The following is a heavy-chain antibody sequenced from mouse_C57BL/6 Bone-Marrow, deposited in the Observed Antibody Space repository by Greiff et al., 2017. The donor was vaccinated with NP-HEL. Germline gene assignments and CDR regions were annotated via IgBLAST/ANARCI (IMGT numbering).Heavy chain of an antibody. V-gene: IGHV1-72*01. CDR2: IDPNSGGT. CDR1: GYTFTSYW. D-gene: IGHD1-1*01. J-gene: IGHJ4*01. Sequence: VKQSCKASGYTFTSYWMHWGKQRPGRGLEWIGRIDPNSGGTKYNEKFKSKATLTVDKPSSTAYMQLSSLTSEDSAVYYCASGYYGSSPMDYWGQGTSVTVSS. CDR3: ASGYYGSSPMDY.